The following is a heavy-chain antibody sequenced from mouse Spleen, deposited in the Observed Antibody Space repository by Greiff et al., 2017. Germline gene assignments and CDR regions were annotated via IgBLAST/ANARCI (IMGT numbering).Heavy chain of an antibody. J-gene: IGHJ4*01. CDR1: GFTFSSYG. CDR2: ISSGGSYT. Sequence: EVQGVESGGDLVKPGGSLKLSCAASGFTFSSYGMSWVRQTPDKRLEWVATISSGGSYTYYPDSVKGRFTISRDNAKNTLYLQMSSLKSEDTAMYYCARHSGYYRAMDYWGQGTSVTVSS. D-gene: IGHD2-3*01. V-gene: IGHV5-6*01. CDR3: ARHSGYYRAMDY.